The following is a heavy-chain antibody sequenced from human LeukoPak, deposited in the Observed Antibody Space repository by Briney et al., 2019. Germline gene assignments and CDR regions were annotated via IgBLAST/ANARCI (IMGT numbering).Heavy chain of an antibody. J-gene: IGHJ3*02. Sequence: SETLSLTCTVSGGSISSYYWSWIRQPPGKGLEWIGYIYYSGSTNYNPSLKSRVTISVDTSKNQFSLKLSSVTAADTAVYYCARSFGRTDAFDIWGQGTMVTVSS. V-gene: IGHV4-59*01. D-gene: IGHD1-14*01. CDR2: IYYSGST. CDR3: ARSFGRTDAFDI. CDR1: GGSISSYY.